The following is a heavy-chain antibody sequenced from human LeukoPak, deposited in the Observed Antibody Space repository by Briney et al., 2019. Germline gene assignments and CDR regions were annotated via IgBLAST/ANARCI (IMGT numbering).Heavy chain of an antibody. CDR1: GYTFTGYC. Sequence: ASVKVSCKASGYTFTGYCMHWVRQAPGQGLEWMGWINPNSGGTNYAQKFQGRVTMTRDTSISTAYMELSRLRSDDTAVYYCARSGRAVDYYYGMGVWGQGTTVTVSS. CDR2: INPNSGGT. CDR3: ARSGRAVDYYYGMGV. J-gene: IGHJ6*02. D-gene: IGHD3-10*01. V-gene: IGHV1-2*02.